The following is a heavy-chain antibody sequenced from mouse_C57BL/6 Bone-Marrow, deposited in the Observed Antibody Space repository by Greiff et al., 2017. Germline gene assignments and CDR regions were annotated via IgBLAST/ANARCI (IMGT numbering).Heavy chain of an antibody. J-gene: IGHJ1*03. CDR2: IYPGSGST. V-gene: IGHV1-55*01. D-gene: IGHD2-5*01. Sequence: VQLQQPGAELVKPGASVKMSCKASGYTFTSYWITWVKQRPGQGLEWIGDIYPGSGSTNYNEKFKSKATLTVDTSSSTAYMQLSSLTSEDSAVYYCARPYYSNYWYVDVWGTGTTVTVSA. CDR3: ARPYYSNYWYVDV. CDR1: GYTFTSYW.